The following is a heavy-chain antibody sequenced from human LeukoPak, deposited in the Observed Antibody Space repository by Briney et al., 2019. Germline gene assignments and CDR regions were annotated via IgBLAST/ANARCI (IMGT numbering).Heavy chain of an antibody. Sequence: ASVKVSCKASGYTFTGYYMHWVRQAHGQGLEWMGWINPNSGGTNYAQKFQGRVTMTRDTSISTAYMELSRLRSDDTAVYYCARVYYDFWSGYDSWGQGTLVTVSS. J-gene: IGHJ5*01. CDR1: GYTFTGYY. CDR2: INPNSGGT. V-gene: IGHV1-2*02. CDR3: ARVYYDFWSGYDS. D-gene: IGHD3-3*01.